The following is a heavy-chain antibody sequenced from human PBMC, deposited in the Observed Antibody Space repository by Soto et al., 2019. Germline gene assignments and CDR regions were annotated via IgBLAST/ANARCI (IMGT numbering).Heavy chain of an antibody. Sequence: GASVKVSCKASGDSLSSFAVAWVRQAPEQGLEWLGGIIPVFGTTDYAQNFQGRVTITADGATNTAYMELSSLRSEDSGIYYCARPHYDVLTNYYENPWFYRFDPWGQGTLVTVSS. D-gene: IGHD3-9*01. J-gene: IGHJ5*02. CDR3: ARPHYDVLTNYYENPWFYRFDP. V-gene: IGHV1-69*13. CDR1: GDSLSSFA. CDR2: IIPVFGTT.